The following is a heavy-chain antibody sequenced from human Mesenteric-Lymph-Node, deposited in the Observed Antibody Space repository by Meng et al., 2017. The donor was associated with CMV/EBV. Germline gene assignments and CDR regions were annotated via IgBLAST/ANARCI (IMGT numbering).Heavy chain of an antibody. CDR3: ARGYVMTTMTMYYFDS. CDR1: GGSFSGYY. Sequence: GSLRLSCAVYGGSFSGYYWTWIRQSPGKGLEWIGEITHSGSTNYNPSLKSRVIMSIDTSKNQFYLKVNSVTAADTAVYYCARGYVMTTMTMYYFDSWGQGTLVTVSS. J-gene: IGHJ4*02. V-gene: IGHV4-34*01. D-gene: IGHD4-17*01. CDR2: ITHSGST.